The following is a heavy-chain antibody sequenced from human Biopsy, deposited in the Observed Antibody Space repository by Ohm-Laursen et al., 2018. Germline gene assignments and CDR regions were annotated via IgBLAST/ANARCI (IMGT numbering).Heavy chain of an antibody. CDR3: ARHAPSYSGSYWRYFDL. Sequence: SETLSLTCAVYGGSFSGYYWSWIRQPPGKGLEWIGEMNHGGSTNYNSSLKSRVTISVDTSMNHLSLRLTSGTAADTAVYYCARHAPSYSGSYWRYFDLWGRGTLVTVSS. D-gene: IGHD1-26*01. J-gene: IGHJ2*01. CDR1: GGSFSGYY. CDR2: MNHGGST. V-gene: IGHV4-34*01.